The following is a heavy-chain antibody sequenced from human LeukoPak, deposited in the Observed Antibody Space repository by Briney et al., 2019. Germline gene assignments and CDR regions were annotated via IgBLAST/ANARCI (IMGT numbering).Heavy chain of an antibody. Sequence: GGSLRLSCAASGFTFSTYAMSWVRQAPGKGLEWVPAISGSGGSTYYADSVKGRFTISRDNSKNTLYLQMSSLRAEDTAVYYCAKSQGRMVVTLLDYWGQGTLVTVSS. CDR2: ISGSGGST. J-gene: IGHJ4*02. D-gene: IGHD4-23*01. CDR1: GFTFSTYA. CDR3: AKSQGRMVVTLLDY. V-gene: IGHV3-23*01.